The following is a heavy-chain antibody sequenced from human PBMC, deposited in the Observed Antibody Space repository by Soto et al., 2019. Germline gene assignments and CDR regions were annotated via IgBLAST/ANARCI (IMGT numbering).Heavy chain of an antibody. V-gene: IGHV1-18*01. CDR2: ISAYNGNT. CDR3: ARDSSYYGSGSYFRYMDV. CDR1: GGTFSSYT. J-gene: IGHJ6*03. Sequence: GASVKVSCKASGGTFSSYTISWVRQAPGQGLEWMGWISAYNGNTNYAQKLQGRVTMTTDTSTSTAYMELRSLRSDDTAVYYCARDSSYYGSGSYFRYMDVWGKGTTVTVSS. D-gene: IGHD3-10*01.